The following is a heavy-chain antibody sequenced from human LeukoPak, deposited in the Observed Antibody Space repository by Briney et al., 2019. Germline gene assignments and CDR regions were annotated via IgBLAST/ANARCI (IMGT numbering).Heavy chain of an antibody. CDR3: ARDRGGGVVVVPAAFFDY. V-gene: IGHV3-48*04. Sequence: GGSLRLSCAASGFTFSSYSMNWVRQAPGKGLKWVSYISSSSSTIYYADSVKGRFTISRDNAKNSLYLQMNSLRAEDTAVYYCARDRGGGVVVVPAAFFDYWGQGTLVTVSS. J-gene: IGHJ4*02. CDR1: GFTFSSYS. D-gene: IGHD2-2*01. CDR2: ISSSSSTI.